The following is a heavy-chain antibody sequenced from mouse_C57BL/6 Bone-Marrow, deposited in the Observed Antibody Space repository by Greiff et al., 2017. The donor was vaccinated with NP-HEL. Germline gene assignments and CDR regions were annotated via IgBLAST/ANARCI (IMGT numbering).Heavy chain of an antibody. D-gene: IGHD2-3*01. CDR1: GYTFTSYW. V-gene: IGHV1-50*01. J-gene: IGHJ3*01. Sequence: VQLHQPGAELVKPGASVKLSCKASGYTFTSYWMQWVKQRPGQGLEWIGEIDPSDSYTNYNQKFKGKATLTVDTSSSTAYMQLSSLTSEDSAVYYCARGSGYSSWFAYWGQGTLVTVSA. CDR2: IDPSDSYT. CDR3: ARGSGYSSWFAY.